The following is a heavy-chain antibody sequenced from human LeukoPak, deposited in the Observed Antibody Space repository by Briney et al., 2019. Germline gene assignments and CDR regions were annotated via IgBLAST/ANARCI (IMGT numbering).Heavy chain of an antibody. D-gene: IGHD6-6*01. CDR1: GGSIGSDAYF. J-gene: IGHJ4*02. CDR2: IYYSGST. Sequence: NPSQTLSLTCTVSGGSIGSDAYFWSWIRQRPGKGLEWIGYIYYSGSTYYNPSLKSRVTISVDTSKNQFSLKLSSVTAADTAVYYCARTSIATRHFDYWGQGTLVTVSS. CDR3: ARTSIATRHFDY. V-gene: IGHV4-31*03.